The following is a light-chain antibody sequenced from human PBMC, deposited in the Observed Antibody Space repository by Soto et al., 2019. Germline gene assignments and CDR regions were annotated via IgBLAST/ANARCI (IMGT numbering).Light chain of an antibody. CDR2: DAS. J-gene: IGKJ5*01. V-gene: IGKV3-11*01. CDR1: RSVSSY. CDR3: QQRSNWPIT. Sequence: EIVLTQSPATLSLSPGERATLSCRASRSVSSYLAWYQQQPGQAPRLLIYDASNRATGIPARFSGSGSGTDFTLTISSLDPEDFAFYYCQQRSNWPITFGQGTRLEIK.